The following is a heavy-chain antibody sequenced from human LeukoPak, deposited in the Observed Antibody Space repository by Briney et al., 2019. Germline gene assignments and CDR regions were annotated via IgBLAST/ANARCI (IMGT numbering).Heavy chain of an antibody. V-gene: IGHV1-8*01. J-gene: IGHJ6*02. CDR3: ARARAGSGYYYGTDV. D-gene: IGHD3-10*01. Sequence: ASVKVSCKASGYSFISYDINWVREATGQGLEWMGWMNPNSGNTDCAEKFQGRVTMTSDTSISTAYMEVSSLRSEDTAMYYCARARAGSGYYYGTDVWGQGTIVTVSS. CDR2: MNPNSGNT. CDR1: GYSFISYD.